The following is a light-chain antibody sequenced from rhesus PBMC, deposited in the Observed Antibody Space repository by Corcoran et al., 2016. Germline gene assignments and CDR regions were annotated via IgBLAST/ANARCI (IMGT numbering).Light chain of an antibody. CDR3: QHSYDTPFT. V-gene: IGKV1-21*01. J-gene: IGKJ3*01. CDR2: KAS. Sequence: DIQMTQSPSSLSASVGDRVTITCRASQGISNWLAWYQQKPGKAPKLLLYKASTLQSGVPSRFSGSGAGTEFTLTISSLQPEDFATYYCQHSYDTPFTFGPGTKLDIK. CDR1: QGISNW.